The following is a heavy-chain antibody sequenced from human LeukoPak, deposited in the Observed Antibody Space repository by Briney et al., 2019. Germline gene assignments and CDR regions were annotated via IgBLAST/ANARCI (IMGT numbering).Heavy chain of an antibody. D-gene: IGHD6-13*01. J-gene: IGHJ5*02. Sequence: GGSLRLSCAASGFTVSDNYMSWVRQAPGRRMEWVAVIYSRGDTYYADSVEGRFTISKDNSKNTLFLQMNSLRVEDTAIYYCARDAPQVPAAGVLASWGQGSLVTVSS. CDR3: ARDAPQVPAAGVLAS. CDR2: IYSRGDT. CDR1: GFTVSDNY. V-gene: IGHV3-53*01.